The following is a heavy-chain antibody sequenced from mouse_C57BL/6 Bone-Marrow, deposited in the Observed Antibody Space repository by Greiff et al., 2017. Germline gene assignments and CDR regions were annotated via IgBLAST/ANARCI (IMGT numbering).Heavy chain of an antibody. V-gene: IGHV6-6*02. Sequence: EVKLVESGGGLVQPGGSMKLSCVASGFTFSSYWMSWVRQSPGKGLEWVAEIRLKSDNSATHYAVSVKGKFTISRGYSKSRLYLQMNSLRAEDTGIYYSRSYYRYDLDYFDYWGQGTTLTVSS. CDR1: GFTFSSYW. D-gene: IGHD2-14*01. CDR3: RSYYRYDLDYFDY. CDR2: IRLKSDNSAT. J-gene: IGHJ2*01.